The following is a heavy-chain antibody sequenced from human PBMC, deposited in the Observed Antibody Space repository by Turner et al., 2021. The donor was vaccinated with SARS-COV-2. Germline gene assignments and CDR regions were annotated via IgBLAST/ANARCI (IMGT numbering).Heavy chain of an antibody. CDR2: ISAYNGNT. CDR3: ARMDSSGYYYASSYSYALDV. J-gene: IGHJ6*02. CDR1: GYTFTSYG. V-gene: IGHV1-18*01. Sequence: QVQLVQSGAEGKKPGASVKVSCKASGYTFTSYGISWVRQAPGQGLEWMGWISAYNGNTNYAQKLQGRGTMTTDTSTTTAYMELRSLRSDDTAVYYCARMDSSGYYYASSYSYALDVWGQGTTVTVSS. D-gene: IGHD3-22*01.